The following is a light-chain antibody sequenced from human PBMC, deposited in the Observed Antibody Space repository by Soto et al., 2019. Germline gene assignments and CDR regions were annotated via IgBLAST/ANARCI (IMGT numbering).Light chain of an antibody. CDR2: EVS. V-gene: IGLV2-14*01. Sequence: QSVLTQPRSVSGSPGQSVTISCTGTSSDVGGYNYVSWYQQHPGKAPKLIIFEVSSRPAWISNRFSASKSGNTASLTISGLQAEDEADYYCSSYTTSSSYVFGTGTKVTVL. J-gene: IGLJ1*01. CDR3: SSYTTSSSYV. CDR1: SSDVGGYNY.